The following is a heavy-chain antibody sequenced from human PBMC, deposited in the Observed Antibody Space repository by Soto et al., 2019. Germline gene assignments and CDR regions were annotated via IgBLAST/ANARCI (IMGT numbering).Heavy chain of an antibody. D-gene: IGHD6-13*01. V-gene: IGHV3-66*01. J-gene: IGHJ5*02. CDR3: ATRGRVAANGPNWFDP. CDR2: IYTGGET. Sequence: PGGSLRLSCVASGFTVSSKYMRWVRQAPGKGLEWVSVIYTGGETHYADSVKDRFIISRDNSKNTLYLQMNSLRAEDTAVYYCATRGRVAANGPNWFDPWGQGTLVTVSS. CDR1: GFTVSSKY.